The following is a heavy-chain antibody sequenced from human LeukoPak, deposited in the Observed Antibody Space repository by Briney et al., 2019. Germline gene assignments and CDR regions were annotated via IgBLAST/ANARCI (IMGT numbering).Heavy chain of an antibody. CDR1: GGSISSSSYY. J-gene: IGHJ5*02. Sequence: SETLSLTCTVSGGSISSSSYYWGWIRQPPGKGLEWIGYIYYSGSTYYNPSLKRRMTISVDTSKNQFSLRLSSVTAADTAVYYCAGSRSSGYEDWFDPWGQGTLVTVSS. CDR2: IYYSGST. V-gene: IGHV4-31*03. D-gene: IGHD6-19*01. CDR3: AGSRSSGYEDWFDP.